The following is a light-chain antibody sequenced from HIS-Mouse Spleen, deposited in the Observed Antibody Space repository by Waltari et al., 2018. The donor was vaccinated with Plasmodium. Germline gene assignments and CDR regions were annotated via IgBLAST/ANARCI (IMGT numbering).Light chain of an antibody. Sequence: EIVLTQSPATLSFSPGARPTLPCRASQSVYSYLAWYQQKPGQAPRLLIYDASNRATGIPARFSGSGSGTDFTLTISSLEPEDFAVYYCQQRSNWLTFGGGTKVEIK. CDR3: QQRSNWLT. J-gene: IGKJ4*01. CDR2: DAS. CDR1: QSVYSY. V-gene: IGKV3-11*01.